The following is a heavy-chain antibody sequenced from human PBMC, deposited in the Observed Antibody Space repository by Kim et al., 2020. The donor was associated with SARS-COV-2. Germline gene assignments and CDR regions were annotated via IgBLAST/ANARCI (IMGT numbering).Heavy chain of an antibody. V-gene: IGHV4-34*01. D-gene: IGHD6-13*01. Sequence: SETLSLTCAVYGGSFSGYYWSWIRQPPGKGLEWIGEINHSGSTNYNPSLKSRVTISLDTSKNQFSLKLSSVTAADTAVYYFAGGGYSSSWYGAHWYFDLWGRGTLVTVSS. CDR1: GGSFSGYY. CDR2: INHSGST. CDR3: AGGGYSSSWYGAHWYFDL. J-gene: IGHJ2*01.